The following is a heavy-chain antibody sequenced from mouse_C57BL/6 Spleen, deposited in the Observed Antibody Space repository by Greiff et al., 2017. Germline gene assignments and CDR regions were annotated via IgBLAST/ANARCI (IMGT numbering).Heavy chain of an antibody. Sequence: VQLKESGPGLVKPSQSLSLTCSVTGYSITSGYYWNWIRQFPGNKLEWMGYISYDGSNNYNPSLKNRISITRDTSKNQFFLKLNSVTTEDTATYYCARDGSNYDYAMDYWGQGTSVTVSS. J-gene: IGHJ4*01. CDR2: ISYDGSN. CDR1: GYSITSGYY. D-gene: IGHD2-5*01. CDR3: ARDGSNYDYAMDY. V-gene: IGHV3-6*01.